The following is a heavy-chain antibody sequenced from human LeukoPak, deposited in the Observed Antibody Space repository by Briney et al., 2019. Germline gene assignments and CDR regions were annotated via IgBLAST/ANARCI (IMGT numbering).Heavy chain of an antibody. CDR1: GFTFSSYS. Sequence: PGGSLRLSCAASGFTFSSYSMNWVRQAPGKGLEWVSSISSSSSYIYYADSVKGRFTISRDNSKNTLYLQMNSLRAEDTAVYYCAKTSSYTGYYYYYMDVWGKGTTVTVSS. D-gene: IGHD3-16*01. CDR2: ISSSSSYI. J-gene: IGHJ6*03. V-gene: IGHV3-21*01. CDR3: AKTSSYTGYYYYYMDV.